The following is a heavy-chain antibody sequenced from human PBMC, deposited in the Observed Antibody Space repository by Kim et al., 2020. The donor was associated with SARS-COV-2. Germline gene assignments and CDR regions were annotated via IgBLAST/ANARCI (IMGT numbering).Heavy chain of an antibody. CDR2: ISSSGSTI. CDR3: ARDHPRDYDFAPRGMDV. Sequence: GGSLRLSCAASGFTFSSYEMNWVRQAPGKGLEWVSYISSSGSTIYYADSVKGRFTISRDNAKNSLYLQMNSLRAEDTAVYYCARDHPRDYDFAPRGMDVWGQGTTVTVSS. J-gene: IGHJ6*02. CDR1: GFTFSSYE. D-gene: IGHD3-3*01. V-gene: IGHV3-48*03.